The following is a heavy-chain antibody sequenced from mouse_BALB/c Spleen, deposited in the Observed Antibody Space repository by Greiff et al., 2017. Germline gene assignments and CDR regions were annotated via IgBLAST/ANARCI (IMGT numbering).Heavy chain of an antibody. CDR1: GYTFTDYA. V-gene: IGHV1S137*01. D-gene: IGHD1-1*01. CDR2: ISTYYGDA. CDR3: AREYYGSFAY. Sequence: VKLMESGAELVRPGVSVKISCKGSGYTFTDYAMHWVKQSHAKSLEWIGVISTYYGDASYNQKFKGKATMTVDKSSSTAYMELARLTSEDSAIYYCAREYYGSFAYWGQGTLVTVSA. J-gene: IGHJ3*01.